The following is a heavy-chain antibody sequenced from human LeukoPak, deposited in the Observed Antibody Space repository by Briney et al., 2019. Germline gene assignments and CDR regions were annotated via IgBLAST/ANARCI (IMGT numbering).Heavy chain of an antibody. CDR1: GFTFSSYW. J-gene: IGHJ5*02. CDR3: ASYYDSSGPNWFDP. D-gene: IGHD3-22*01. V-gene: IGHV3-7*01. CDR2: IKQDGSEK. Sequence: GGSLRLSCAASGFTFSSYWMSWVRQAPGKGLEWVANIKQDGSEKYYVDSVKGRFTISRDNAKNSLYLQINSLRAEDTAVYYCASYYDSSGPNWFDPWGQGTLVTVSS.